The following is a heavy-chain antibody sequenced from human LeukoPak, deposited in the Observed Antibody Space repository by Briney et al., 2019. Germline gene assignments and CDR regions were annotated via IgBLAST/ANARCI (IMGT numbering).Heavy chain of an antibody. CDR1: GGTFSSYA. V-gene: IGHV1-69*13. CDR3: VRNGYCSGGSCYVYFQH. CDR2: IIPIFGTA. Sequence: GASVKVSCKASGGTFSSYAISWVQQAPGQGLEWMGGIIPIFGTANYAQKFQGRVTITADESTSTAYMELSSLRSEDTAVYYCVRNGYCSGGSCYVYFQHWGQGTLVTVSS. D-gene: IGHD2-15*01. J-gene: IGHJ1*01.